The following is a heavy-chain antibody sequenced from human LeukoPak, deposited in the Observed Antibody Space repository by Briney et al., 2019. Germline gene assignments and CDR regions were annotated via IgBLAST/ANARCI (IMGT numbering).Heavy chain of an antibody. CDR2: IYYSGST. J-gene: IGHJ3*01. CDR1: GGSISSSSYY. D-gene: IGHD6-6*01. CDR3: ARYGIAARQXAFDX. V-gene: IGHV4-39*07. Sequence: SETLSLTCTVSGGSISSSSYYWGWIRQPPGKGLEWIGSIYYSGSTYYNPSLKSRVTISVDTSKNQFSLKLSSVTAADTAVYYCARYGIAARQXAFDXWXXXTMVTVS.